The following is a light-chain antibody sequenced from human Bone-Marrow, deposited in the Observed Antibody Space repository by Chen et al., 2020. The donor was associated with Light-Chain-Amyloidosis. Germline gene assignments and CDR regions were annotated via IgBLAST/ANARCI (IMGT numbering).Light chain of an antibody. J-gene: IGKJ4*01. CDR2: GSS. CDR3: QQYGTSPLT. Sequence: EIVLTQSPGTLPLSPGEGANLSCRASQTISSNYLTWYQQKFGQAPRLLIYGSSSRATGIPDRFTGSWSGTDFTLTINRLEPEDFAMYYCQQYGTSPLTFGGGTKVEIK. CDR1: QTISSNY. V-gene: IGKV3-20*01.